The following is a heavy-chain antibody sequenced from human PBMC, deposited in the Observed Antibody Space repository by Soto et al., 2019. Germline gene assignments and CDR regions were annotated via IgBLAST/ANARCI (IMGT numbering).Heavy chain of an antibody. CDR1: GGSISSSNW. CDR3: AREMDYYDSSGYFDY. CDR2: IYHSGST. D-gene: IGHD3-22*01. J-gene: IGHJ4*02. V-gene: IGHV4-4*02. Sequence: SETLSLTCAVSGGSISSSNWWSWVRQPPGKGLEWIGEIYHSGSTNYNPSLKSRVTMSVDKSKNQFSLKLSSVTAADTAVYYCAREMDYYDSSGYFDYWGQGTLVTVSS.